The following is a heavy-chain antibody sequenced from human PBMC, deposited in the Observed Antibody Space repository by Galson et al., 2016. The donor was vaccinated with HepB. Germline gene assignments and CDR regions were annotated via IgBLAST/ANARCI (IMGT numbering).Heavy chain of an antibody. D-gene: IGHD5-18*01. J-gene: IGHJ4*02. CDR3: AREASYVNVLDH. Sequence: SLRLSCAASGVTVRNNYMSWVRQAPGRGLEWVSVIYSGGDTFYADSVKGRFTISRDNSKNTVSLQMNSLRVDDTAVFYCAREASYVNVLDHWGQGTLVTVSS. CDR2: IYSGGDT. V-gene: IGHV3-66*02. CDR1: GVTVRNNY.